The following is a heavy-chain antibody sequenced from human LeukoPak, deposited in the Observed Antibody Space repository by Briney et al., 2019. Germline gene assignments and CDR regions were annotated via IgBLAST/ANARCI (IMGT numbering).Heavy chain of an antibody. CDR2: ISGSGGST. Sequence: GGSLRLSCAASGFTFSGYAMSWVRQAPGKGLEWVSAISGSGGSTYYADSVKGRFTISRDNSKNTLYLQMNSLRAEDTAVYYCAKSGGLYGSGSPFDYWGQGTLVTVSS. J-gene: IGHJ4*02. V-gene: IGHV3-23*01. D-gene: IGHD3-10*01. CDR1: GFTFSGYA. CDR3: AKSGGLYGSGSPFDY.